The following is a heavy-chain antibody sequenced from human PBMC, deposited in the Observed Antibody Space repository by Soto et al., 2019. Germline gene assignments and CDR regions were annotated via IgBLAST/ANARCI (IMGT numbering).Heavy chain of an antibody. CDR1: GYSFTSYW. Sequence: PGESLKISCKGSGYSFTSYWISWVRQMPGKGLEWMGRIDPSDSYTNYSPSFQGHVTISADKSISTAYLQWSSLKASDTAMYYCARQEDFKGTAGYAIDIWGQGTLVTVSS. J-gene: IGHJ5*02. D-gene: IGHD6-13*01. CDR3: ARQEDFKGTAGYAIDI. CDR2: IDPSDSYT. V-gene: IGHV5-10-1*01.